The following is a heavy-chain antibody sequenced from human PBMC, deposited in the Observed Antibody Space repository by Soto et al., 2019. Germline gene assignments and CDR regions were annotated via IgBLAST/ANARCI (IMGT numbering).Heavy chain of an antibody. V-gene: IGHV3-48*03. Sequence: PGGSLRLSCVASGFTFSTYEMNWVRQAPGKGLEWVSYISGGGSTIYYADSVKGRFTISRDNAKNSLFLQMNSLTAEDTAVYYCANTAVAGTLVLFDIWGQGTMVTVSS. J-gene: IGHJ3*02. CDR3: ANTAVAGTLVLFDI. CDR1: GFTFSTYE. D-gene: IGHD6-19*01. CDR2: ISGGGSTI.